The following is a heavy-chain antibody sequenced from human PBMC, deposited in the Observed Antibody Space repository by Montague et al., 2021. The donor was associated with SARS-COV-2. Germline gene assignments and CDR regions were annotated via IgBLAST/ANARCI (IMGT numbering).Heavy chain of an antibody. J-gene: IGHJ3*02. Sequence: SETLSLTCTVAGXSISSSDYYWDWIRQPPGKGLEWIGSIYDSGSTYYKPSLKSRVTISVDTSKNHFSLKLSSVTAADTAVYYCARRGRKLLPVATTIGGFDIWGQGTMVTVSS. CDR2: IYDSGST. V-gene: IGHV4-39*02. CDR1: GXSISSSDYY. D-gene: IGHD5-12*01. CDR3: ARRGRKLLPVATTIGGFDI.